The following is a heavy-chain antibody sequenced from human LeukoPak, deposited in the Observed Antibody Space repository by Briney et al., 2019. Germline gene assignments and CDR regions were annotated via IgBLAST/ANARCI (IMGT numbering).Heavy chain of an antibody. CDR3: ARANRQPAAAPGGYFDY. CDR2: ISNDGSNK. D-gene: IGHD6-13*01. CDR1: GFIFSSYA. J-gene: IGHJ4*02. Sequence: GGSLRLSCAASGFIFSSYAMHWVRQAPGKGLEWVAVISNDGSNKYYGDSVKGRFTGARGNFRNTMYLQMNSLRREDTAVYYWARANRQPAAAPGGYFDYWGEGTLVPVS. V-gene: IGHV3-30-3*01.